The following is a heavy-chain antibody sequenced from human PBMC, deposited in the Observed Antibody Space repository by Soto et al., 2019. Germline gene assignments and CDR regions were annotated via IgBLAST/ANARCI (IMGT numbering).Heavy chain of an antibody. Sequence: SETLSLTCTVSGGSVSSGSYYWSWIRQPPGKGLEWIGYIYYSGSTNYNPSLKSRVTISVDTSKNQFSLKLSSVTAADTAVYYCATSVFIYDILTGPQGWFDPWGQGTLVTVSS. D-gene: IGHD3-9*01. CDR1: GGSVSSGSYY. CDR2: IYYSGST. V-gene: IGHV4-61*01. J-gene: IGHJ5*02. CDR3: ATSVFIYDILTGPQGWFDP.